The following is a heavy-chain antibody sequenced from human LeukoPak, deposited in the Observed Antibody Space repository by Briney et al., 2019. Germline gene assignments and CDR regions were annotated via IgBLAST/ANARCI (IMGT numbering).Heavy chain of an antibody. Sequence: PGGSLRLSCAASGFTFSSACMSWVRQAPGKGLEWVCRINSKADGGTTDYAAPVKGRFTISRDDSKNTLYQQMNSLKTEDTAVYYCTTETVVVPAAMGAGLWGNWGQGTLVTVSS. V-gene: IGHV3-15*01. D-gene: IGHD2-2*01. J-gene: IGHJ4*02. CDR1: GFTFSSAC. CDR3: TTETVVVPAAMGAGLWGN. CDR2: INSKADGGTT.